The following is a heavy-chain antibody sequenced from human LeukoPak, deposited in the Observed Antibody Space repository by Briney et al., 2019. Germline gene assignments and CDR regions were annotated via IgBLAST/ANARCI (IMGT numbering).Heavy chain of an antibody. CDR1: GFTFSSYA. V-gene: IGHV3-30-3*01. CDR3: ANMYGGYHYFDY. Sequence: GGSLRLSCAASGFTFSSYAMHWVRQAPGKGLEWVAVISYDGSNKYYADSVKGRFTISRDNSKNTLYLQMNSLRAEDTAVYYCANMYGGYHYFDYWGQGTLVTVSS. J-gene: IGHJ4*02. CDR2: ISYDGSNK. D-gene: IGHD4-17*01.